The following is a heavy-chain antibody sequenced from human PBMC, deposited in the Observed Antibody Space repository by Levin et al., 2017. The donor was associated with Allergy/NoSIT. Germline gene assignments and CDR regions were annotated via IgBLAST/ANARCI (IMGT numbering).Heavy chain of an antibody. CDR2: INPNSGDT. V-gene: IGHV1-2*02. J-gene: IGHJ6*03. Sequence: GASVKVSCKASGFTFTAYYTHWLRQAPGQGLEWLGWINPNSGDTKYAQTLQGRVTVTRDTSISTAYMELSRLRSDDTAVYYCAREVRGDDLVYSYYYYMDVWGKGTTVTVSS. CDR3: AREVRGDDLVYSYYYYMDV. D-gene: IGHD5-12*01. CDR1: GFTFTAYY.